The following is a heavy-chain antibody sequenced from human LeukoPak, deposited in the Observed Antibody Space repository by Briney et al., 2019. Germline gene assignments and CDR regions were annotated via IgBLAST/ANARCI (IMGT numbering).Heavy chain of an antibody. Sequence: SETLSLTCTVSGGSISSYYWSWIRHPPGKGLEWIGYIYYSGSTNYNPSLKSRVTISVDTSKNQFSLKLSSVTAADTAAYYCARQTGYGDYVSLDIWGQGTMVTVSS. CDR2: IYYSGST. CDR1: GGSISSYY. D-gene: IGHD4-17*01. CDR3: ARQTGYGDYVSLDI. J-gene: IGHJ3*02. V-gene: IGHV4-59*08.